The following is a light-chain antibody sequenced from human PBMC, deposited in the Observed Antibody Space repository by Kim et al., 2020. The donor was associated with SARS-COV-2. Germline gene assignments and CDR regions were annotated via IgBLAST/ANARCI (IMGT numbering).Light chain of an antibody. CDR3: AVWDDSLNGVV. CDR2: NIN. V-gene: IGLV1-44*01. J-gene: IGLJ2*01. CDR1: SSNIGSNA. Sequence: GQRVTISCSGNSSNIGSNAVTWCQQLPGTAPKLLIYNINQWPSGVPDRFSGSKSDTSASLAISGLQSEDEADYYCAVWDDSLNGVVFGGGTQLTVL.